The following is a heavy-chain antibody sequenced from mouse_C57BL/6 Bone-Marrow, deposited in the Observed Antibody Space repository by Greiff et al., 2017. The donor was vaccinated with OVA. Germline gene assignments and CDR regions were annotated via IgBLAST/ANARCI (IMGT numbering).Heavy chain of an antibody. CDR2: INPGSGGT. J-gene: IGHJ4*01. V-gene: IGHV1-54*01. CDR3: ARYDGYYGYAMDY. D-gene: IGHD2-3*01. Sequence: QVQLKESGAELVRPGTSVKVSCKASGYAFTNYLIEWVKQRPGQGLEWIGVINPGSGGTNYNEKFKGKATLTADKSSSTAYMQLSSLTSEDSAVYFCARYDGYYGYAMDYWGQGTSGTVSS. CDR1: GYAFTNYL.